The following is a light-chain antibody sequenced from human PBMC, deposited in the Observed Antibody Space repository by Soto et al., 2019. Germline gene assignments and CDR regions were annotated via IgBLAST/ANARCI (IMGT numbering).Light chain of an antibody. CDR2: GAS. J-gene: IGKJ2*01. CDR3: QRYGSSPLYT. Sequence: EIVLTQSPGTLSLSPGERATLSCRASQSVSSSYLAWYQQKSGQAPRLLIYGASSRATGIPDRFSGSGSGTDFTLTISRLEPEDFAVYYCQRYGSSPLYTFGQGTKLEIK. CDR1: QSVSSSY. V-gene: IGKV3-20*01.